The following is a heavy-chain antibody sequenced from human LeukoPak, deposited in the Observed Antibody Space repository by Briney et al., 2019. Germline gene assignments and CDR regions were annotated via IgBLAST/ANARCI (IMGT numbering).Heavy chain of an antibody. CDR3: ARDGGSGSYYRFDS. V-gene: IGHV4-59*01. J-gene: IGHJ4*02. Sequence: SETLSLTCPVSGGSISGYYWSWIRQPPGEGLELIGYIYYSVTTNYNPSLKSRVTISVDTSKNQFSLKLSSVTAADTAVYFCARDGGSGSYYRFDSWGQGTLVTVSS. CDR1: GGSISGYY. D-gene: IGHD3-10*01. CDR2: IYYSVTT.